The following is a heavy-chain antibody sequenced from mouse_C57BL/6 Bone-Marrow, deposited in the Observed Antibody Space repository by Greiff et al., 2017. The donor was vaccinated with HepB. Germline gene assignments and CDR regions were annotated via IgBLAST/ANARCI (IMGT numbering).Heavy chain of an antibody. CDR3: ARLFGNYYFDY. CDR1: GYAFTNYL. V-gene: IGHV1-54*01. J-gene: IGHJ2*01. D-gene: IGHD2-1*01. CDR2: INPGSGGT. Sequence: VQLVESGAELVRPGTSVKVSCKASGYAFTNYLIEWVKQRPGQGLEWIGVINPGSGGTNYNEKFKGKATLTADKSSSTAYMQLSSLTSEDSAVYFCARLFGNYYFDYWGQGATLTVSS.